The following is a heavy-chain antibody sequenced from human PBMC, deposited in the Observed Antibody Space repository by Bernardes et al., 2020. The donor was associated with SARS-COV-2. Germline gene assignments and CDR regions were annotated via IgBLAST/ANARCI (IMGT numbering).Heavy chain of an antibody. Sequence: GGSLRLSCAASGFSFSTYAMHWVRQAPGKGLEWVAIISYDGTTKYNADSVKGRFTISRDNSKNTLFLQMNSLTTEDTAVYYCAGEWEDYTSSLFDYWGQGTLVTVSS. CDR3: AGEWEDYTSSLFDY. J-gene: IGHJ4*02. V-gene: IGHV3-30-3*01. CDR2: ISYDGTTK. CDR1: GFSFSTYA. D-gene: IGHD1-26*01.